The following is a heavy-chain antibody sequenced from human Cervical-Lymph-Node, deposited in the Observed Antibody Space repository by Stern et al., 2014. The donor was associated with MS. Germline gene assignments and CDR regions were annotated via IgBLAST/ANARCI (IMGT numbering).Heavy chain of an antibody. CDR2: FTPKLRIV. D-gene: IGHD1-7*01. J-gene: IGHJ5*02. CDR3: ASWKYSFGSGPES. CDR1: GGIFNTHS. V-gene: IGHV1-69*09. Sequence: MQLVESGGEVKKPGASVKVSCTASGGIFNTHSVSWVRQAPGKGLEWLGRFTPKLRIVSHHQDLGDRVTFPADRSTRTVFMELRSLTSAVTAVYFCASWKYSFGSGPESWGQGTLVIVSS.